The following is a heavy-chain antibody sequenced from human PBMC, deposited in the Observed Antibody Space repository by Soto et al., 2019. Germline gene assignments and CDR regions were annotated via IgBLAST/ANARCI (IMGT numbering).Heavy chain of an antibody. J-gene: IGHJ4*02. D-gene: IGHD5-12*01. CDR1: GFTFSSYA. CDR2: ISGSGANT. Sequence: GGSLRLSCAASGFTFSSYAISWVRQAPGKGLEWVSAISGSGANTYYADSVKGRFTISRDNSKNTLYLQMNSLRVEDTAVYYCANVSSGKDGYNYDYWGQGTVVTVS. V-gene: IGHV3-23*01. CDR3: ANVSSGKDGYNYDY.